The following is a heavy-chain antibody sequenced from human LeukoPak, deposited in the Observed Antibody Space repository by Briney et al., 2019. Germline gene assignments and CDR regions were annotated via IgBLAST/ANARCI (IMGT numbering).Heavy chain of an antibody. J-gene: IGHJ6*03. V-gene: IGHV4-59*01. CDR3: ARGLVLPYFDWLSPNYYYMDV. CDR2: IYYSGST. Sequence: PSETLSLTCTVSGGSISSYYWSWIRQPPGKGLEWIGYIYYSGSTNYNPSLKSRVTISVDTSKNQFSLKLSSVTAADTAVYYCARGLVLPYFDWLSPNYYYMDVWGKGTTVTVSS. D-gene: IGHD3-9*01. CDR1: GGSISSYY.